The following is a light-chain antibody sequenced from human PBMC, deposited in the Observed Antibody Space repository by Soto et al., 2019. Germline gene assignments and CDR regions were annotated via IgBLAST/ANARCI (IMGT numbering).Light chain of an antibody. CDR2: DAS. CDR1: QSVSRY. CDR3: QQRANWALT. Sequence: EIVLTQSPATLSLSPGERATLSCRASQSVSRYLAWYQQKPGQAPRLLIYDASNRTTGIPARFSGSGSGTDFTLTISSLEPEDFAVYYCQQRANWALTFGGGTKVDIK. V-gene: IGKV3-11*01. J-gene: IGKJ4*01.